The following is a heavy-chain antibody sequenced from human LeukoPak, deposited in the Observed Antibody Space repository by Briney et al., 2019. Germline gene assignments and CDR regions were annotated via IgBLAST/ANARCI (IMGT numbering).Heavy chain of an antibody. V-gene: IGHV3-30*19. Sequence: GGSLRLSCAASGFTFSSYGMHWVRQAPGKGLEWVAVISYDGSNKYYADSVKGRFTISRDNSKNTLYLQMNSLRAEDTAVYYCARDPAQWLANFDYWGQGTLVTVSS. D-gene: IGHD6-19*01. CDR3: ARDPAQWLANFDY. J-gene: IGHJ4*02. CDR1: GFTFSSYG. CDR2: ISYDGSNK.